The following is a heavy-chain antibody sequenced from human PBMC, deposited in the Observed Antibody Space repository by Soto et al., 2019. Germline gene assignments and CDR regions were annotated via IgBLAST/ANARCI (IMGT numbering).Heavy chain of an antibody. CDR2: ISAYNGNT. Sequence: ASVKVSCKASGYTFTSYGISWVRQAPGQGLEWMGWISAYNGNTNYAQKLQGRVTMTTDTSTSTAYMELRSLRSDDTAVYYCARDPPKYYYDSSGYWFDYWGQGTLVTVSS. D-gene: IGHD3-22*01. J-gene: IGHJ4*02. V-gene: IGHV1-18*01. CDR3: ARDPPKYYYDSSGYWFDY. CDR1: GYTFTSYG.